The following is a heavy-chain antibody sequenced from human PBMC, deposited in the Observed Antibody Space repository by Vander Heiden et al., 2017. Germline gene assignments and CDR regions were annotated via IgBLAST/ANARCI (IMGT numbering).Heavy chain of an antibody. V-gene: IGHV3-23*01. CDR2: ISGSGGST. Sequence: EVQLLESGGGLVQPGGSLRLSCAASGFTFSSYARSWVRQAPGKGLEWVSAISGSGGSTYYADSVKGRFTISRDNSKNTLYLQMNSLRAEDTAVYYCAKEGVRGPVTKNWYFDLWGRGTLVTVSS. D-gene: IGHD2-8*01. CDR1: GFTFSSYA. CDR3: AKEGVRGPVTKNWYFDL. J-gene: IGHJ2*01.